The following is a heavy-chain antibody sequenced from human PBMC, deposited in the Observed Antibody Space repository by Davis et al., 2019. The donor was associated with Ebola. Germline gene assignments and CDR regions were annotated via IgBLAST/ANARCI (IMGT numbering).Heavy chain of an antibody. CDR1: RFTFSVNA. Sequence: GESLKISCAASRFTFSVNAMHWVRQAPGKGLEWVALISYDGNKKFYADSVKGRFTISRDNSKNTLYLQMNSLRAEDTAIYYCARGAYGDYIVKAFDIWGQGTKVTVSS. CDR2: ISYDGNKK. CDR3: ARGAYGDYIVKAFDI. V-gene: IGHV3-30-3*01. J-gene: IGHJ3*02. D-gene: IGHD4-17*01.